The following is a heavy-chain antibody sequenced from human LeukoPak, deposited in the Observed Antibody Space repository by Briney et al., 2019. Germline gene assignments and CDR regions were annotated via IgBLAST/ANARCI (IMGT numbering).Heavy chain of an antibody. CDR2: IWYDGSNK. V-gene: IGHV3-30*02. Sequence: GGSLRLSCAASGFTFSSYGMHWVRQAPGKGLEWVAVIWYDGSNKYYADSVKGRFTISRDNSKNTLYLQMNSLRTEDTAVYYCAKDSYYYHIDVWGKGTTVTVSS. CDR3: AKDSYYYHIDV. CDR1: GFTFSSYG. J-gene: IGHJ6*03.